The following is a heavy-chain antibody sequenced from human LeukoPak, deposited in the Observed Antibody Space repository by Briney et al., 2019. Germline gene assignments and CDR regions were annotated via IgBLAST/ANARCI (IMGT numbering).Heavy chain of an antibody. Sequence: GGSLRLSCAASGFAFITYAMIWVRQAPGKGLGWVSTISGSGGTTYYADSVKGRFTISRDNSKNTLYLQMNSLRAEDTALYYCAKDLTAVAGDYFDYWGQGTLVTVSS. J-gene: IGHJ4*02. CDR2: ISGSGGTT. V-gene: IGHV3-23*01. CDR1: GFAFITYA. CDR3: AKDLTAVAGDYFDY. D-gene: IGHD6-19*01.